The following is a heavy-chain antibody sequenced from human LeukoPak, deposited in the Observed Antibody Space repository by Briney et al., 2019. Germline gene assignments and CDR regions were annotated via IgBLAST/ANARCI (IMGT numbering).Heavy chain of an antibody. CDR3: ARLYYYGSGSYTAFDP. CDR2: IYYSGST. Sequence: NPSETLSLTCTVSGGSISSSSYYWGWIRQPPGKGLEWIVSIYYSGSTYYNPSLKSRITISVDTSKNQFSLKLSSVTAADTAVYYCARLYYYGSGSYTAFDPWGQGTLVTVSS. J-gene: IGHJ5*02. D-gene: IGHD3-10*01. CDR1: GGSISSSSYY. V-gene: IGHV4-39*01.